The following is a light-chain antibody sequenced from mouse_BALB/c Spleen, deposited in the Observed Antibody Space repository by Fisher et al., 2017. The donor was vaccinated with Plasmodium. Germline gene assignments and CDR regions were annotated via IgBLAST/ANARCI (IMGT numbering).Light chain of an antibody. CDR1: QSLVHSNGNTY. J-gene: IGKJ5*01. V-gene: IGKV1-110*01. CDR3: FQSSYIPLT. Sequence: VITQTTLSLPVSLGDQASISCRSTQSLVHSNGNTYLHWYLQKPGQSPKLLICKVSNRFSGVPDRFSGSGSGTVFTLKISRVEAEDLGLYFCFQSSYIPLTFGAGTKLELK. CDR2: KVS.